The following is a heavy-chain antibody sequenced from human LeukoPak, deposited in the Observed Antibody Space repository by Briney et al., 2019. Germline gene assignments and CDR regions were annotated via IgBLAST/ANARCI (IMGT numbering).Heavy chain of an antibody. CDR3: ARDSGYEVHYYDSSGYYPDY. J-gene: IGHJ4*02. CDR2: ISYDGSNK. V-gene: IGHV3-30*04. Sequence: GRSLRLSCAASGFTFSSYAMHWVRQAPGKGLEWVAVISYDGSNKYYADSVKGRFTISRDNSKNTLYLQMNSLRAEDTAVYYCARDSGYEVHYYDSSGYYPDYWGQGTLVTVSS. D-gene: IGHD3-22*01. CDR1: GFTFSSYA.